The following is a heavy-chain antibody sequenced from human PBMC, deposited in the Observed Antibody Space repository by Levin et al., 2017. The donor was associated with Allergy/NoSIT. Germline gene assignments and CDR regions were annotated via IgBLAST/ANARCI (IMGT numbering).Heavy chain of an antibody. CDR3: ARGGYSYGNYGMDV. D-gene: IGHD5-18*01. CDR2: ISSNGGST. V-gene: IGHV3-64*01. Sequence: SGGSLRLSCAASGFTFSSYAMHWVRQAPGKGLEYVSAISSNGGSTYYANSVKGRFTISRDNSKNTLYLQMGSLRAEDMAVYYCARGGYSYGNYGMDVWGQGTTVTVSS. J-gene: IGHJ6*02. CDR1: GFTFSSYA.